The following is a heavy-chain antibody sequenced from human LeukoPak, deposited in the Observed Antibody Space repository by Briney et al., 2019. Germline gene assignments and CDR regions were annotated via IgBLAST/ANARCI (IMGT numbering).Heavy chain of an antibody. J-gene: IGHJ4*02. Sequence: GGSLGLSCAASGFTFRNYVIHWVRQAPGKGLEWVAVISYDGSNKYYADSVKGRFTISRDNSKNTLYLQMNSLRAEDTAVYYCARVVYSSSWSYFDYWGQGTLVTVSS. V-gene: IGHV3-30-3*01. D-gene: IGHD6-13*01. CDR2: ISYDGSNK. CDR1: GFTFRNYV. CDR3: ARVVYSSSWSYFDY.